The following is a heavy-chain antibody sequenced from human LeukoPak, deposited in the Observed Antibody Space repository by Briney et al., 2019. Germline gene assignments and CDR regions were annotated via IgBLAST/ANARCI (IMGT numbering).Heavy chain of an antibody. V-gene: IGHV5-51*01. Sequence: GESLKISCKGSGYSFTSYWIGWVRQMPGKGLEWMGIMSPSDSDTRYSPSFQGQVTISADKSTNTAYLQWSSLKASDTAVYYCARDTNGYSFEYWGQGTLVTVSS. CDR2: MSPSDSDT. CDR1: GYSFTSYW. CDR3: ARDTNGYSFEY. D-gene: IGHD5-24*01. J-gene: IGHJ4*02.